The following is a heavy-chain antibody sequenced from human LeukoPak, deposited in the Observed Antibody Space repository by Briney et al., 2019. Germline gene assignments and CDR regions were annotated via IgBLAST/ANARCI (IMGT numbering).Heavy chain of an antibody. J-gene: IGHJ5*02. CDR2: IYYSGST. D-gene: IGHD3-22*01. Sequence: PSETLSLTCTVSGGSISSYYWSWIRQPPGKGLEWIGYIYYSGSTNYNPSLKSRVTISVDTSKNQFSLKLSSVTAADTAVYYCARDYYYDTSGAFDPWGQGTLVTVSS. CDR1: GGSISSYY. V-gene: IGHV4-59*01. CDR3: ARDYYYDTSGAFDP.